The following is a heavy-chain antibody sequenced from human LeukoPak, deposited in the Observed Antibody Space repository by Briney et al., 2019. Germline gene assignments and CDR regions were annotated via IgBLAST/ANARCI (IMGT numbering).Heavy chain of an antibody. CDR2: IYYSGST. CDR1: GGSISSYY. Sequence: SETLSLTCTVSGGSISSYYWSWIRQPPGKGLEWIGYIYYSGSTNYNPSLKSRVTISVDRSKNQFSLKLSSVTAADTAVYYCAREDIVVVPAAKPYNWFDPWGQGTLVTVSS. V-gene: IGHV4-59*12. CDR3: AREDIVVVPAAKPYNWFDP. J-gene: IGHJ5*02. D-gene: IGHD2-2*02.